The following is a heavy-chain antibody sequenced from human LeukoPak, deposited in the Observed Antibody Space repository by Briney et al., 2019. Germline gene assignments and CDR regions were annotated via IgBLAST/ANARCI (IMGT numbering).Heavy chain of an antibody. CDR1: GFTFSSYE. V-gene: IGHV3-48*03. D-gene: IGHD6-6*01. J-gene: IGHJ4*02. CDR2: ISSSGSTI. Sequence: PGGSLRLSCAASGFTFSSYEMNWVRQAPGKGLEWVSYISSSGSTIYYADSVKGRFTISRDNAKNSLYLQMNGLRAEDTAVYYCARVRYSSSPYWGQGTLVTVSS. CDR3: ARVRYSSSPY.